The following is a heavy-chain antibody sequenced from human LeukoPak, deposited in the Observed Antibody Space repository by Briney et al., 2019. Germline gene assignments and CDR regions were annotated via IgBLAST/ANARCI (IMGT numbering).Heavy chain of an antibody. V-gene: IGHV3-21*01. J-gene: IGHJ4*02. CDR3: ARDPDYFGSGTYHNHYFDY. Sequence: KPGGSLRLSCAAPGFTFSGFGMNWVRQAPGKGLEWVSSISSSSRYKYYADSVRGRFTISRDNAKNSMYLQMNSLRAEDTAVYYCARDPDYFGSGTYHNHYFDYWGQGTLVTVSS. CDR2: ISSSSRYK. D-gene: IGHD3-10*01. CDR1: GFTFSGFG.